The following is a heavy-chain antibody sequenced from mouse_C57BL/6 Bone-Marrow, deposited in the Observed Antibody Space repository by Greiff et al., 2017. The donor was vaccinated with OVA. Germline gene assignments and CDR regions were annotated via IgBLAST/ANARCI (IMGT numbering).Heavy chain of an antibody. CDR3: ARGGYSYAMDY. D-gene: IGHD2-3*01. Sequence: VQLQQPGAELVKPGASVKLSCKASGYTFTSYWMQWVKQRPGQGLEWIGEIDPSDSYTNYNQKFKGKATLTVDTSSSTAYMQLSSLTSEDSAVYYCARGGYSYAMDYWGQGTSVTVSS. V-gene: IGHV1-50*01. CDR1: GYTFTSYW. CDR2: IDPSDSYT. J-gene: IGHJ4*01.